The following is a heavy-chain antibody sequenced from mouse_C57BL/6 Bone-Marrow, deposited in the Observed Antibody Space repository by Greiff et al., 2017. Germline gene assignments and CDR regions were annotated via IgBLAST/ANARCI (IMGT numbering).Heavy chain of an antibody. J-gene: IGHJ4*01. V-gene: IGHV1-74*01. D-gene: IGHD2-3*01. CDR3: AIFADGHYYAMDY. CDR1: GYTFTSYW. CDR2: IHPSDSDT. Sequence: QVHVKQPGAELVKPGASVKVSCKASGYTFTSYWMHWVKQRPGQGLEWIGRIHPSDSDTNYNQKFKGKATLTVDKYSSTAYMQLSSLTSEDSAVYYCAIFADGHYYAMDYWGQGTSVTVSS.